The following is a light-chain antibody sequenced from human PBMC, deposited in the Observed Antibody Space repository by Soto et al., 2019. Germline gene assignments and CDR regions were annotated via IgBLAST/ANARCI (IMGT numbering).Light chain of an antibody. CDR3: QQSYSTPSP. V-gene: IGKV1-39*01. CDR1: QSISSY. Sequence: DIQITRSPSSLSASVGYRVTITCRASQSISSYLNWYQQKPGKAPKLLIYAASSLQSGVPSRFSGSGSATDFTLTITSLQPEDFATYYCQQSYSTPSPFGQGTKADIK. CDR2: AAS. J-gene: IGKJ1*01.